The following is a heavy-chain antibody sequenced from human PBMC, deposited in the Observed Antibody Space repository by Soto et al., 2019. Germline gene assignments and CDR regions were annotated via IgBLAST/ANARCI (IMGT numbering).Heavy chain of an antibody. CDR2: INHSGST. D-gene: IGHD3-3*01. Sequence: PSETLSLTCAVYGGSFSGYYWSWIRQPPGKGLEWIGEINHSGSTNYNPSLKSRVTISVDTSKNQFSLKLSSVTAADTAVYYCARAVGNLEWLFPVIDYWGQGTLVTVSS. CDR1: GGSFSGYY. J-gene: IGHJ4*02. V-gene: IGHV4-34*01. CDR3: ARAVGNLEWLFPVIDY.